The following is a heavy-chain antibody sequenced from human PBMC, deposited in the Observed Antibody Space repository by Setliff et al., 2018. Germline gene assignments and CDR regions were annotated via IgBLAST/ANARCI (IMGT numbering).Heavy chain of an antibody. CDR1: GGSFSTYF. J-gene: IGHJ3*02. Sequence: TSETLSLTCAVYGGSFSTYFWSWIRQPPGKGLEWIGEISHGGSANYNPSLKSRVTMSVDTSKIQFSLNLNSVTAADTAVYYFRLAHGGDYAFDIWGQGRMVTVSS. CDR2: ISHGGSA. CDR3: RLAHGGDYAFDI. D-gene: IGHD3-16*01. V-gene: IGHV4-34*01.